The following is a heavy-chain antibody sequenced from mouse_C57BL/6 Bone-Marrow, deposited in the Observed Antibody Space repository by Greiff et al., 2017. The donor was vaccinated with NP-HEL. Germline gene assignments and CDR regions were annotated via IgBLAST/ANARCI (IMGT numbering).Heavy chain of an antibody. CDR1: GYTFTSYW. CDR3: ARWDYGYAMDY. J-gene: IGHJ4*01. V-gene: IGHV1-64*01. D-gene: IGHD2-4*01. Sequence: VQLQQPGAELVKPGASVKLSCKASGYTFTSYWMHWVKQRPGQGLEWIGMIHPNSGSTNYNEKFKSKATLTVDKSSSTAYMQLSSLTSEDSAVYYCARWDYGYAMDYWGQGTSVTVSS. CDR2: IHPNSGST.